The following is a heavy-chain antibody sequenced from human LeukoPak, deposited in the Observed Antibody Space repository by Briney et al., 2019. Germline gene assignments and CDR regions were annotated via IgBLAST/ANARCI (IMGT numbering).Heavy chain of an antibody. CDR3: AKDTDYYAGLDA. CDR2: ISWNSGSK. D-gene: IGHD3-10*01. CDR1: GFIFDDYG. V-gene: IGHV3-9*01. J-gene: IGHJ6*02. Sequence: LAGGSPRHSCTASGFIFDDYGMHWVRQGPGKGLEWVAGISWNSGSKGYADSVKGRFTISRDNAKYALYLEMSSLRTEDTALYYCAKDTDYYAGLDAWGQGTTVTVSS.